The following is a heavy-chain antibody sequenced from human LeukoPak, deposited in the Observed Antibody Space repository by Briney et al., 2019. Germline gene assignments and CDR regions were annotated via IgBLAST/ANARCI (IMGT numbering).Heavy chain of an antibody. V-gene: IGHV3-7*01. D-gene: IGHD6-13*01. J-gene: IGHJ6*02. CDR2: IKQDGSEK. CDR3: ARGYFSSSGRGMDV. CDR1: GFTFNNYW. Sequence: PGGCLRLSCEASGFTFNNYWMSWVRQAPRKGLEWVGNIKQDGSEKSYVDSVKGRFTLSRDNAKNSLFLQIDSLRAEDTAVYYCARGYFSSSGRGMDVWGQGTTVTVSS.